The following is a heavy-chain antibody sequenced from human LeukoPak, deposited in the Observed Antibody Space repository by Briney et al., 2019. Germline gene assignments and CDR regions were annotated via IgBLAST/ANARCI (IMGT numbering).Heavy chain of an antibody. D-gene: IGHD4/OR15-4a*01. V-gene: IGHV3-23*01. CDR3: AKERDYGPADY. Sequence: GSLRLSCAASGFIFNKHAMSWVRQAPGKGLEWVSGLSGSGSSTDYADSVKGRFTVSSDNSKNTLFLQMNSLRAEDTAIYYCAKERDYGPADYWGQGTLVTVSS. CDR1: GFIFNKHA. CDR2: LSGSGSST. J-gene: IGHJ4*02.